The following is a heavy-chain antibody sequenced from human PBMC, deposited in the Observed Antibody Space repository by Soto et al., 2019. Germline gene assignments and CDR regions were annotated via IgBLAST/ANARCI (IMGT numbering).Heavy chain of an antibody. Sequence: GGSLRLSCAASGFTFSSYAMSWVRQAPGKGLEWVSAISGSGGSTYYADSVKGRFTISRDNSKNTLYLQMNSLRAEDTAVYYCAKNLYYYDSSGYYGWYFDLWGRGTLVTV. CDR1: GFTFSSYA. J-gene: IGHJ2*01. D-gene: IGHD3-22*01. V-gene: IGHV3-23*01. CDR3: AKNLYYYDSSGYYGWYFDL. CDR2: ISGSGGST.